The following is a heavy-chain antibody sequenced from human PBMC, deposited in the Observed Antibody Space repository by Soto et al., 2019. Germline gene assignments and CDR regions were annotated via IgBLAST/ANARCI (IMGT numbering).Heavy chain of an antibody. Sequence: GGSLRLSCTVSGFAFNNYGINWVRQAPGKGLEWVSSISKSDYTYYSDSVKGRFTISRDNAKNSVSLQMNTLRVEDTAVYYCAREDSIIIPAVSDFWAQGTLVTVSS. CDR3: AREDSIIIPAVSDF. V-gene: IGHV3-21*01. CDR2: ISKSDYT. J-gene: IGHJ4*02. CDR1: GFAFNNYG. D-gene: IGHD2-2*01.